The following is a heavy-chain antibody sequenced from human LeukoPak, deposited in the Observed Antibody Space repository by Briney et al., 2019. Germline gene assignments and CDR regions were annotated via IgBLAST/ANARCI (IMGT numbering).Heavy chain of an antibody. J-gene: IGHJ4*02. CDR2: IDNRGSH. Sequence: PSETLSLTCTVSGGSFNFYYWHWIRQPSGKGLEWLADIDNRGSHQYNPSLRGRGTISVDTSRNHVSLRLTSVTAADTAVYFCARDSNWGFQWGPGTLVTVSS. D-gene: IGHD7-27*01. CDR1: GGSFNFYY. V-gene: IGHV4-34*01. CDR3: ARDSNWGFQ.